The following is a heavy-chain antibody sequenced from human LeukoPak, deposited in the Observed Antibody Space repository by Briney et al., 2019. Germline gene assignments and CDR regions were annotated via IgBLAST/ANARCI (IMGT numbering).Heavy chain of an antibody. J-gene: IGHJ4*02. CDR1: GGSISSSSYY. Sequence: SETLSLTCTVSGGSISSSSYYWGWIRQPPGKGLEWIGSIYYSGSTYYNPSLKSRVTISVDTSKNQFSLKLSSVTAADTAVYYCATQPMGDFDWLSYFDYWGQGTLVTVSS. V-gene: IGHV4-39*01. D-gene: IGHD3-9*01. CDR2: IYYSGST. CDR3: ATQPMGDFDWLSYFDY.